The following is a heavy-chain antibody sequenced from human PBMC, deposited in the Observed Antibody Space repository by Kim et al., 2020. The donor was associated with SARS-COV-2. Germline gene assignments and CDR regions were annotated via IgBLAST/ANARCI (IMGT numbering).Heavy chain of an antibody. V-gene: IGHV3-15*01. CDR3: TTAADSSGYYLLPVDACDI. Sequence: GGSLRLSCAASGFTFSNAWMSWVRQAPGKGLEWVGRIKSKTDGGTTDYAAPVKGRFTISRDDSKNTLYLQMNSLKTEDTAVYYCTTAADSSGYYLLPVDACDIWGQGTMVTVSS. CDR2: IKSKTDGGTT. J-gene: IGHJ3*02. CDR1: GFTFSNAW. D-gene: IGHD3-22*01.